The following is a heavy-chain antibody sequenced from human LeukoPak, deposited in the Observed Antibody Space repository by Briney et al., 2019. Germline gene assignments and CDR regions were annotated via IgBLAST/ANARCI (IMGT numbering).Heavy chain of an antibody. CDR3: AKRGSGPFFMDV. D-gene: IGHD3-10*01. CDR1: GFTFSSYA. J-gene: IGHJ6*02. Sequence: PGGSLRLSCAASGFTFSSYAMSWVRQAPGKGLEWVSTISGSDGNTYYADSVKGRFTISRDNSKNTLYLQMNSLRAEDTAVYYCAKRGSGPFFMDVWGQGTTVTVSS. CDR2: ISGSDGNT. V-gene: IGHV3-23*01.